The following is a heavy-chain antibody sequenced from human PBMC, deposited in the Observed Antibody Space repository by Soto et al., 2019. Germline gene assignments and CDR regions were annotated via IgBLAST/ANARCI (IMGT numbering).Heavy chain of an antibody. J-gene: IGHJ4*02. D-gene: IGHD3-10*01. CDR3: ARDSLWFGELLISLDY. CDR2: ISSSSSTI. V-gene: IGHV3-48*02. CDR1: GFTFSSYS. Sequence: GGSLRLSCAASGFTFSSYSMNWVRQAPGKGLVLVSYISSSSSTIYYADSVKGRFTISRDNAKNSLYLQMNSLRDEDTAVYYCARDSLWFGELLISLDYWGQGTLVTVSS.